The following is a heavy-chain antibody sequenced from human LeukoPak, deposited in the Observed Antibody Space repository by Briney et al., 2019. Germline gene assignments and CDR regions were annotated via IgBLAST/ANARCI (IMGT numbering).Heavy chain of an antibody. D-gene: IGHD2/OR15-2a*01. CDR2: IIPILGIA. CDR1: GGTFGSYA. Sequence: GPPVKVSCKASGGTFGSYAISWVRQAPGQGLEWMGRIIPILGIANYAQKFQGRVTITADKSTSTAYMELSSLRSEDTAVYYCARVSRIDYGMDVWGQGTTVTVSS. CDR3: ARVSRIDYGMDV. J-gene: IGHJ6*02. V-gene: IGHV1-69*04.